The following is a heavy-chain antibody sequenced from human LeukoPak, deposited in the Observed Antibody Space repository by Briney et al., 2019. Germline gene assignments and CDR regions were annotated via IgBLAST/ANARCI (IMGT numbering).Heavy chain of an antibody. CDR3: LCLWFGKGVY. J-gene: IGHJ4*02. D-gene: IGHD3-10*01. CDR2: ISSRSTYI. Sequence: GGSLRLSCAASRFTFSTYSMNWVRQAPGKGLEWVSSISSRSTYIYYADSVKGRFTISRDNAKNSLYLQMNSLRAEDTAVYYCLCLWFGKGVYWGRGTLVTVSS. CDR1: RFTFSTYS. V-gene: IGHV3-21*01.